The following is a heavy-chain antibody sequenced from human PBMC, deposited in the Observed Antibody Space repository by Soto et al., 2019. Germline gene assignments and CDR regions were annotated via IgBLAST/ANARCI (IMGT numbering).Heavy chain of an antibody. J-gene: IGHJ4*02. CDR3: VSAPNGNFFDY. CDR2: IDYSGTT. Sequence: SETLSLTSTVSGDSITLPIFHWSWIRQHPGKGLEWVGYIDYSGTTYYNPSLKSRIAISRDTSKNQFSLTLSSVTAADTALYFCVSAPNGNFFDYWGQGPQVTVSS. V-gene: IGHV4-30-4*01. CDR1: GDSITLPIFH.